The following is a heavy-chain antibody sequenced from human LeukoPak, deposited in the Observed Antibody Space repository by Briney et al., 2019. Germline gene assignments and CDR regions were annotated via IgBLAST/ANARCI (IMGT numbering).Heavy chain of an antibody. D-gene: IGHD1-26*01. V-gene: IGHV1-24*01. CDR2: FDPEDGET. Sequence: ASVKVSCKVSGYTLTELSMHWVRQAPGKGLEWMGGFDPEDGETIYAQKFQGRVTMTEDTSTDTAYMELSSLRSEDTAVYYCARGVGRVGATALDYWGQGTLVTVSS. CDR1: GYTLTELS. J-gene: IGHJ4*02. CDR3: ARGVGRVGATALDY.